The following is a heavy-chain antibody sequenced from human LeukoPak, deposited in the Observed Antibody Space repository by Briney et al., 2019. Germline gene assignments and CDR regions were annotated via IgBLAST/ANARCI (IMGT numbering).Heavy chain of an antibody. CDR2: IYTSGST. Sequence: SETLSLTCTVSGGSISSYYWSWIRQPAGKGLEWIGRIYTSGSTNYNPSLKSRVTMSVDTSKNQFSLKLSSVTAADTAVYYCARRHSATPGYYYYYYMDVWGKGTTVTVSS. V-gene: IGHV4-4*07. CDR3: ARRHSATPGYYYYYYMDV. CDR1: GGSISSYY. J-gene: IGHJ6*03. D-gene: IGHD2-2*02.